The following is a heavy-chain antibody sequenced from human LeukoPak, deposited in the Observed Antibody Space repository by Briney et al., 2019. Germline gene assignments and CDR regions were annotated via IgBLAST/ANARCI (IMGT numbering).Heavy chain of an antibody. CDR2: ISYDGSNK. CDR1: GFTFSSYA. J-gene: IGHJ4*02. V-gene: IGHV3-30-3*01. CDR3: ARDDTGYSSGWYPVHTFDY. D-gene: IGHD6-19*01. Sequence: GGSLRLSCAASGFTFSSYAMHWVRQAPGKGLEWVAVISYDGSNKYYADSVKGRFTISRDNAKNSLYLQMNSLRAEDTAVYYCARDDTGYSSGWYPVHTFDYWGQGTLVTVSS.